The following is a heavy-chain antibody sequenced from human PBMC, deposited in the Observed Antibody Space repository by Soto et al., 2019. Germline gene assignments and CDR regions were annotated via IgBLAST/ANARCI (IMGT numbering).Heavy chain of an antibody. CDR3: SRYLPPHYSHISGPPAY. V-gene: IGHV3-23*01. D-gene: IGHD3-22*01. CDR2: ISGSGSST. Sequence: GGSLRLSCAASGVTFSSYAMSWVRQAPGKGLEWVSAISGSGSSTYYADAVKGRFTISRDNSKNTLYLPMNSLRAEDTAVYYCSRYLPPHYSHISGPPAYRGRGTLVTVSS. CDR1: GVTFSSYA. J-gene: IGHJ4*02.